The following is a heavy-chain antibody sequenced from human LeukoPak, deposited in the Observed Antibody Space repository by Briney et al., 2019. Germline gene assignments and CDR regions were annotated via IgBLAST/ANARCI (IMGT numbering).Heavy chain of an antibody. V-gene: IGHV3-48*04. CDR2: ISSSSSGI. CDR3: ARDLGGYSYGSHFDY. D-gene: IGHD5-18*01. CDR1: GFPFNSYS. J-gene: IGHJ4*02. Sequence: GGSLRLSCAASGFPFNSYSMNWVRQAPGKGLEWVSYISSSSSGIYYADSVKGRFTISRDNAKNSLYLQMNSLRAEDTAVYYCARDLGGYSYGSHFDYWGQGTLVTVSS.